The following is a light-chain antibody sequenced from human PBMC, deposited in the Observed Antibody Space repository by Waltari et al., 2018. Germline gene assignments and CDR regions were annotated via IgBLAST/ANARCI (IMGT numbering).Light chain of an antibody. CDR2: EGN. V-gene: IGLV2-23*01. CDR3: YSYAGSGTWV. Sequence: QSALTQPASLSGSPGQSITISCTGTSSDVGTYNFSSWYQQNPGKAPKLMIYEGNKLPSGVSNRFSGAKAGNTASLTISGLQAEDEADYYCYSYAGSGTWVFGGGTKLTVL. CDR1: SSDVGTYNF. J-gene: IGLJ3*02.